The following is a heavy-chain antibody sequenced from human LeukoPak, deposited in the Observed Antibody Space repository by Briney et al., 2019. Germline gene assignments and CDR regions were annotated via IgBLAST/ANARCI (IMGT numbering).Heavy chain of an antibody. J-gene: IGHJ4*02. CDR2: IWYDGSNK. CDR3: AKVGYVAAAGHFGY. V-gene: IGHV3-33*06. D-gene: IGHD6-13*01. Sequence: GGSLRLSCAASGFTFSSYGMHWVRQAPGKGLEWVAVIWYDGSNKYYADSVKGRFTISRDNSKNTLYLQMNSLRAEDTAVYYCAKVGYVAAAGHFGYWGQGTLVTVSS. CDR1: GFTFSSYG.